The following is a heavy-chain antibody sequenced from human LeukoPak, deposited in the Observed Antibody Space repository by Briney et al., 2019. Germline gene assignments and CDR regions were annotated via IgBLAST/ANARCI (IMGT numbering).Heavy chain of an antibody. CDR2: VIYSGRT. V-gene: IGHV4-59*08. D-gene: IGHD2-2*01. J-gene: IGHJ5*02. Sequence: SETLPLTCTVSGDSMSSYHWSWLRQPPGKGLQWIGYVIYSGRTNYNPSLKSRVIISVDKSKNQFSLKVNSVTAADTAVYYCATRRVVASAGWFDPWGQGTLVTVSS. CDR1: GDSMSSYH. CDR3: ATRRVVASAGWFDP.